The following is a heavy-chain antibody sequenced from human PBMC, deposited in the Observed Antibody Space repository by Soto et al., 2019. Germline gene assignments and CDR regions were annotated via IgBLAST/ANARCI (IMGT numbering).Heavy chain of an antibody. V-gene: IGHV4-4*02. CDR1: GGSISTSNW. CDR3: ARTSTSGTLLDY. Sequence: PSETLSLTCAVSGGSISTSNWWSWVRQPPGKGLEWIGEVYHSGSTNYNPSFKSRVAMSVDKSKNQFSLKLNSVTAADTALYYCARTSTSGTLLDYWGQGSLVIVSS. D-gene: IGHD1-1*01. J-gene: IGHJ4*02. CDR2: VYHSGST.